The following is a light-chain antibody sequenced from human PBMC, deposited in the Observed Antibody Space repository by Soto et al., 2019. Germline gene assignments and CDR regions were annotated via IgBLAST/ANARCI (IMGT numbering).Light chain of an antibody. V-gene: IGLV2-11*01. CDR3: CSYAGSYTLV. CDR1: SIDVGAYNW. CDR2: DVT. J-gene: IGLJ3*02. Sequence: QSALTQPRSVSGSPGQSVTISCAGTSIDVGAYNWVSWYQQHPGKVPKLIIYDVTRRPSGVPDRFSGSKSGNTASLTISGLQADDEADYYCCSYAGSYTLVFGGGTKPTVL.